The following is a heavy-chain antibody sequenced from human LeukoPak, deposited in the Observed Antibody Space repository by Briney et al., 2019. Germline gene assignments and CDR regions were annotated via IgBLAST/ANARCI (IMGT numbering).Heavy chain of an antibody. CDR2: INSDGSST. CDR3: ARTDRFDY. V-gene: IGHV3-74*01. CDR1: GITFSGNW. Sequence: PGGSLRLSCVASGITFSGNWMHWVRQAPEKGLVWVSRINSDGSSTSYADSVKGRFTVSRDNAKNTLYLQMNSLRAEDTALYYCARTDRFDYWGQGTLVTVSS. J-gene: IGHJ4*02.